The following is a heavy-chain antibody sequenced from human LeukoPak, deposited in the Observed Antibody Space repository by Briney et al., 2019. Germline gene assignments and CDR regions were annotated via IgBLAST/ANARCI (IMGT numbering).Heavy chain of an antibody. J-gene: IGHJ5*02. CDR2: IIPIFGTA. D-gene: IGHD6-13*01. Sequence: SVKVSCKASGGTFSSYAISWVRQAPGQGLEWMGRIIPIFGTANYAQKFQGRVTITADESTSTAYMELSSLRSEDTAVYYCARDLLVESSSWLNWFDPWGQGTLVTVSS. CDR1: GGTFSSYA. V-gene: IGHV1-69*13. CDR3: ARDLLVESSSWLNWFDP.